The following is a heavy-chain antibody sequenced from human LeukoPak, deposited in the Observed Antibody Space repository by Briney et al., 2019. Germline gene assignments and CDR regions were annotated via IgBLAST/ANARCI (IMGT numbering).Heavy chain of an antibody. Sequence: ASVKVSCKASGYTFTSYGISWVRQAPGQGLEWMGWMNPNSGNTGYAQKFQGRVTMTRNTSISTAYMELSSLRSEDTAVYYCASARTYCGGDCYSGDAFDIWGQGTMVTVSS. CDR1: GYTFTSYG. J-gene: IGHJ3*02. CDR2: MNPNSGNT. V-gene: IGHV1-8*02. D-gene: IGHD2-21*02. CDR3: ASARTYCGGDCYSGDAFDI.